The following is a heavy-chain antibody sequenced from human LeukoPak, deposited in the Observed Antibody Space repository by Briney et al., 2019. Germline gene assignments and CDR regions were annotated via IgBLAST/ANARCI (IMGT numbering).Heavy chain of an antibody. D-gene: IGHD4-17*01. CDR1: GFTFGDYV. Sequence: GGSLRLSCTASGFTFGDYVMSWFRQAPGKGLEWVSTISGSPVSTYYADSVKGRFTISRDNSKNTLYLQMNSLRAEDTAVYYCAKVGYGPSGIDYWGQGTLVTVSS. J-gene: IGHJ4*02. V-gene: IGHV3-23*01. CDR3: AKVGYGPSGIDY. CDR2: ISGSPVST.